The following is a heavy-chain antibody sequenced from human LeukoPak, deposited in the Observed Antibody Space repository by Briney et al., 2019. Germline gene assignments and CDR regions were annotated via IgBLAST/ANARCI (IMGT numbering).Heavy chain of an antibody. J-gene: IGHJ3*02. CDR2: IYSGGST. CDR1: GGSFSGYY. V-gene: IGHV3-66*01. Sequence: PSETLSLTCAVYGGSFSGYYMSWVRQAPGKGLEWVSVIYSGGSTYYADSVKGRFTISRDNSKNTLYLQMNSLRAEDTAVYYCASGGLLSAFDIWGQGTMVTVSS. CDR3: ASGGLLSAFDI.